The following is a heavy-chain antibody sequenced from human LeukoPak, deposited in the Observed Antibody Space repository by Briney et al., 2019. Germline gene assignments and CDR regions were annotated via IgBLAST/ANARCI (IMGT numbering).Heavy chain of an antibody. CDR3: ARVKEPVVVVREAFDI. CDR1: GFSFSNYW. Sequence: PGGSLRLSCAASGFSFSNYWMSWVRQAPGKGLEWVANIKQDGSMKGYVDSVKGRFTISRDNAKNSLYLQMSSLRADDTAVYYCARVKEPVVVVREAFDIWGQGTMVTVSS. CDR2: IKQDGSMK. J-gene: IGHJ3*02. D-gene: IGHD3-22*01. V-gene: IGHV3-7*01.